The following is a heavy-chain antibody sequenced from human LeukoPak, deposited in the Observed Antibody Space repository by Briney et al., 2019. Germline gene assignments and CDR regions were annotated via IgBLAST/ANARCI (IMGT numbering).Heavy chain of an antibody. V-gene: IGHV3-11*06. Sequence: GGSLRLSCAASGFTFSDYYMSWIRQAPGKGLEWVSSISSSSSYIYYADSVKGRFTISRDNAKNSLYLQMNSLRAEDTAVYYCARAGGEWELRCFDYWGQGTLVTVSS. CDR1: GFTFSDYY. J-gene: IGHJ4*02. CDR3: ARAGGEWELRCFDY. D-gene: IGHD1-26*01. CDR2: ISSSSSYI.